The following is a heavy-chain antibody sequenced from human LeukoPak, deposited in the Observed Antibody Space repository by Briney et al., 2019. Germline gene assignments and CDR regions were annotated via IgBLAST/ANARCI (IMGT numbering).Heavy chain of an antibody. CDR1: GGSISSYY. CDR2: IYYSGST. D-gene: IGHD4-17*01. CDR3: ARQHYGAPPLYFDY. Sequence: SETLSLTCTVSGGSISSYYWGWIRQPPGKGLEWIGSIYYSGSTYYNPSLKSRVTISVDTSKNQFSLKLSSVTAADTAVYYCARQHYGAPPLYFDYWGQGTLVTVSS. J-gene: IGHJ4*02. V-gene: IGHV4-39*01.